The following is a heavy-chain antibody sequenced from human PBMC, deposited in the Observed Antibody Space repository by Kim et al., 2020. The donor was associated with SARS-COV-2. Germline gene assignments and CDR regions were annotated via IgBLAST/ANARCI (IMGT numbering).Heavy chain of an antibody. CDR1: GYTLPELS. D-gene: IGHD6-19*01. J-gene: IGHJ3*02. CDR3: ATNFYGEVAGTLSNDAFDI. V-gene: IGHV1-24*01. Sequence: ASVKVSCKVSGYTLPELSMHWVRQAPKKGLEWMGGFDPEDGEIIYAQKFQGRVTMTEDTSTDTAYMELSNLRSEDTAVYYCATNFYGEVAGTLSNDAFDIWGPGKLVTVSS. CDR2: FDPEDGEI.